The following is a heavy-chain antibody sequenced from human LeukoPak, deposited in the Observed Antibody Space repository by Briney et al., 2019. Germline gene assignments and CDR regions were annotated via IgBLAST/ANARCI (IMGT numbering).Heavy chain of an antibody. D-gene: IGHD3-16*02. CDR2: TYYRSKWYN. CDR1: GDNVSSNYGA. J-gene: IGHJ3*02. V-gene: IGHV6-1*01. CDR3: ARDFIVVDAFDI. Sequence: SQTLSLTCAISGDNVSSNYGAWNWIRQSPSRGLEWLGRTYYRSKWYNDYAVSVKSRITINPDTSKNQFSLQLNSVTPEDTAVYYCARDFIVVDAFDIWGQGTMVTVSS.